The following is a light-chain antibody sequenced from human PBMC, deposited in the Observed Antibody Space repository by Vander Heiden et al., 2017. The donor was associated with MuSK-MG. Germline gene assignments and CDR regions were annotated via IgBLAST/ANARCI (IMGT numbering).Light chain of an antibody. V-gene: IGKV3-11*01. Sequence: SAMPQPPATLSLAPGERATPSCSAGKSSGSNLAWYQQRPGEAPRLLIYATSNRATGIPARCSGSGSRTDFPLTSTSLAHEDFAVYYCQKRSKSITFGQGTRLEIK. CDR2: ATS. CDR1: KSSGSN. J-gene: IGKJ5*01. CDR3: QKRSKSIT.